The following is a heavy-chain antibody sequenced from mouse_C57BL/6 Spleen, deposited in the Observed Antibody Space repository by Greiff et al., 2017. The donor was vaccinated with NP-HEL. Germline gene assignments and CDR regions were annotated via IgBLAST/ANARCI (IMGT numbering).Heavy chain of an antibody. CDR1: GFTFTDYY. Sequence: EVMLVESGGGLVQPGGSLSLSCAASGFTFTDYYMSWVRQPPGKALEWLGFIRNKANGYTTEYSASVKGRFTISRDKSQSILYHQMNALRAEDSTSYYCASFYDGYFDYWGQGTTLTVSS. V-gene: IGHV7-3*01. CDR2: IRNKANGYTT. J-gene: IGHJ2*01. CDR3: ASFYDGYFDY. D-gene: IGHD2-3*01.